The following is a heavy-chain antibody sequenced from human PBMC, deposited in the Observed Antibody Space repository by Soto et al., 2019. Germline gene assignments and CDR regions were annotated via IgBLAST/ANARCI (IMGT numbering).Heavy chain of an antibody. J-gene: IGHJ4*02. V-gene: IGHV3-15*01. D-gene: IGHD3-10*01. CDR1: GFTFSNAW. CDR3: TTWIVGFGELPDY. Sequence: EVQLVESGGGLVKPGGSLRLSCAASGFTFSNAWMSWVRQAPGKGLEWVGRVKSKTDGGTTDYAAPVKGRFTISRDDSKNTLYLQMNSLKTEDTAVYYCTTWIVGFGELPDYWGQGTLVTVSS. CDR2: VKSKTDGGTT.